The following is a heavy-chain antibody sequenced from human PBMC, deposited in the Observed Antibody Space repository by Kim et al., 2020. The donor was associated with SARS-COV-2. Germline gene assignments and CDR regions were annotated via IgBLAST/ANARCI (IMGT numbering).Heavy chain of an antibody. CDR1: GFTFSSFG. Sequence: GGSLRLSCAASGFTFSSFGMHWVRQAPGKGLEWLAVISHDGDKKYYADFVKGRFTVSRDNSEDTLYLQIDNLRVGDTARYYCARLGSTFEEILFGFDYWG. J-gene: IGHJ5*01. CDR3: ARLGSTFEEILFGFDY. V-gene: IGHV3-30*03. CDR2: ISHDGDKK. D-gene: IGHD3-16*01.